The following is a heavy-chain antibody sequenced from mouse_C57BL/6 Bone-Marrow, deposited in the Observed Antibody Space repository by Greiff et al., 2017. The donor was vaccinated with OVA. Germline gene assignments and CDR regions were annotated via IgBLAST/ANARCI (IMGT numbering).Heavy chain of an antibody. CDR3: ARSILPYYYAMDY. J-gene: IGHJ4*01. Sequence: VQLQQPGAELVMPGASVKLSCKASGYTFTSYWMHWVKQRPGQGLEWIGEIDPSDSYTNYNQKFKGKSTLTVDKSSSTAYMQLSSLTSEDSAVYYCARSILPYYYAMDYWGQGTSVTVSS. CDR1: GYTFTSYW. CDR2: IDPSDSYT. V-gene: IGHV1-69*01.